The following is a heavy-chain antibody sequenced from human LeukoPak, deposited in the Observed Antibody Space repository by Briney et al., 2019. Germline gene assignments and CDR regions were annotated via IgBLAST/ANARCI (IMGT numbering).Heavy chain of an antibody. CDR3: ARGAGDLFFVALDI. CDR2: LNTNSGGT. Sequence: ASVKVSCKASGYTFTGYFMQWVRQATGQGLEWMGWLNTNSGGTNYAQKFPGKVPMTRDTSISTDYMQLSRLRSDDTAVYYCARGAGDLFFVALDIWGQGKRVSV. V-gene: IGHV1-2*02. J-gene: IGHJ3*02. CDR1: GYTFTGYF. D-gene: IGHD7-27*01.